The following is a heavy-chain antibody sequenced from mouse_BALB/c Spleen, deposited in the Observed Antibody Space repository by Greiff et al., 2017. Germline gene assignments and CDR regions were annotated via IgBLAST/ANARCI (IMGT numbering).Heavy chain of an antibody. J-gene: IGHJ4*01. CDR2: IYPGGGYT. CDR3: AYYGNYGAMDY. V-gene: IGHV1-63*02. CDR1: GYTFTNYW. Sequence: QVQLKQSGAELVRPGTSVKISCKASGYTFTNYWLGWVKQRPGHGLEWIGDIYPGGGYTNYNEKFKGKATLTADTSSSTANIQLRSLTSEDSAVYFFAYYGNYGAMDYWGQGTSVTVSS. D-gene: IGHD2-1*01.